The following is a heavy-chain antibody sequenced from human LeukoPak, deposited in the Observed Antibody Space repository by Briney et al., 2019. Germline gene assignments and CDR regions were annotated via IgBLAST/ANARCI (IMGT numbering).Heavy chain of an antibody. Sequence: GGSLRLSCAAPGFTFSDYYMTWIRQAPGKGLEWVSCISSSGSTIFYADSVKGRFTISRDNAKSSLFLQMNSLRAEDTAVYYCARVNMVTAIQELDYWGQGTLVTVSS. J-gene: IGHJ4*02. CDR3: ARVNMVTAIQELDY. CDR2: ISSSGSTI. D-gene: IGHD2-21*02. CDR1: GFTFSDYY. V-gene: IGHV3-11*01.